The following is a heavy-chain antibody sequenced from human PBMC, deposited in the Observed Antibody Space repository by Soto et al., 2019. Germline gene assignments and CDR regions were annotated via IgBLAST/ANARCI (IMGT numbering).Heavy chain of an antibody. CDR3: ARGSWDDVSGHYYMDV. CDR1: GDSVSSNSAG. V-gene: IGHV6-1*01. CDR2: TYYKSKWFN. Sequence: QVQLQLSGPGLMEPSQTLSLTCAISGDSVSSNSAGWNWVRQTPSRGLEWLGRTYYKSKWFNNYAVSVKSRITIHPGTSQNPFSLHLDSVTPEDTAVYFCARGSWDDVSGHYYMDVWGKGTTVTVSS. D-gene: IGHD5-12*01. J-gene: IGHJ6*03.